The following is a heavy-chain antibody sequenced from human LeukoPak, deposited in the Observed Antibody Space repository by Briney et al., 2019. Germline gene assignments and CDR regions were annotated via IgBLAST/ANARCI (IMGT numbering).Heavy chain of an antibody. Sequence: SETLSLTCAVSGGSIRGYYWSWVRQSPGKGLEWIGDINQNAGTDYKPSLKSRVTMSLDSSKNQISLNVTAATAADTAIYYCARGRTRLSWLDPWGQGTLVTVSS. CDR2: INQNAGT. D-gene: IGHD6-6*01. CDR1: GGSIRGYY. J-gene: IGHJ5*02. V-gene: IGHV4-34*01. CDR3: ARGRTRLSWLDP.